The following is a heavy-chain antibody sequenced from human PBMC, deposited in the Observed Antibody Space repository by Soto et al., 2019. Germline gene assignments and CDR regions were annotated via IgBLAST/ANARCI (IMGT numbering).Heavy chain of an antibody. CDR1: GFTFSSSG. V-gene: IGHV3-23*01. CDR2: ISIRGDYR. Sequence: EGQLLQSGGGLVQPGESLRLSCAASGFTFSSSGMSWVRQAPGKGLEWVSSISIRGDYRYYADSVKGLFTISRDNSKNTLYRQMSSLTAEDTALYYCANHGGFDFWGQGTMVAVSS. CDR3: ANHGGFDF. J-gene: IGHJ3*01. D-gene: IGHD4-17*01.